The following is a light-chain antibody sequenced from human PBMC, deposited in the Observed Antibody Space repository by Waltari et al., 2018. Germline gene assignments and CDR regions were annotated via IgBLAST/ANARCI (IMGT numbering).Light chain of an antibody. CDR1: QDISNW. J-gene: IGKJ4*01. CDR2: AAS. CDR3: QQYNSYPLT. Sequence: DIQMTQSPSSLSASVGDRVTISCQASQDISNWLAWYQQTPGRAPKLLLYAASTLQGGGPSRFSGSGSVTDFTLTITSLLPVDFATYFCQQYNSYPLTFGGGTKVEIK. V-gene: IGKV1-12*01.